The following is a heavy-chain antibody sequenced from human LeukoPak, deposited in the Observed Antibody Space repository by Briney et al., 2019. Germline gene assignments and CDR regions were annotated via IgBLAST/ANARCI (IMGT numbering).Heavy chain of an antibody. Sequence: PSETLSLTCTVSGGSISSYYWSWIRQPPGKGLEWIGYIYYSGSTNYNPSLKSRVTISVDTSKNQFSLKLSSVTAADTAVYYCASSGLLGKYFQHWGQGTLVTVSS. CDR2: IYYSGST. D-gene: IGHD3-10*01. CDR3: ASSGLLGKYFQH. J-gene: IGHJ1*01. V-gene: IGHV4-59*01. CDR1: GGSISSYY.